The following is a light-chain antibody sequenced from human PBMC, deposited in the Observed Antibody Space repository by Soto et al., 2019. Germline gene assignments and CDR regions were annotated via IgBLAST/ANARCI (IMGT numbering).Light chain of an antibody. CDR2: GAS. CDR3: QQYGSSPRT. V-gene: IGKV3-20*01. J-gene: IGKJ1*01. CDR1: QSVSSSY. Sequence: EIVLTQSPFTLSLSPVERSTLYCMASQSVSSSYLAWYQQKPGQAPKVLIYGASSRASGIPDRFSGSGSGTDFTLTISRLEPEDFAVYYCQQYGSSPRTFGQGTKVDIK.